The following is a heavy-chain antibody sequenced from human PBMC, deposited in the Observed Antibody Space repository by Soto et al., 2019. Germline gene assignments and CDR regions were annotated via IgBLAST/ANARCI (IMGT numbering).Heavy chain of an antibody. V-gene: IGHV3-30*03. CDR3: ARDIWSGDYKWFDS. Sequence: PXVSLRLSFTPSTVAINVHCIQWVRRAPGKGLEWVAFISNDVRTQYYADSVKGRFTISRDYSKNTVDLQMNSLRNEETAVYYCARDIWSGDYKWFDSWGPGTLVTVSS. J-gene: IGHJ5*01. CDR2: ISNDVRTQ. CDR1: TVAINVHC. D-gene: IGHD3-3*01.